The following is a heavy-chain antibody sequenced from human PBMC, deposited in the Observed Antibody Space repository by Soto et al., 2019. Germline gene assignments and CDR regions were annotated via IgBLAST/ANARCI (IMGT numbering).Heavy chain of an antibody. CDR1: GYSITAGGYY. D-gene: IGHD6-19*01. CDR2: FYSSGSI. V-gene: IGHV4-31*03. CDR3: ARMYSSGSGWFHP. Sequence: SETLSLTCFVSGYSITAGGYYWSWIRHHPGKGLEWVGSFYSSGSIIYNPSLRSRVSISGDTSSNQFSMSLTSVTAADTARYYCARMYSSGSGWFHPWGQGTLVTVSS. J-gene: IGHJ5*02.